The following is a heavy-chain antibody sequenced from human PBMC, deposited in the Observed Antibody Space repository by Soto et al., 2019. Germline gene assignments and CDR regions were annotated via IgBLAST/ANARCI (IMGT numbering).Heavy chain of an antibody. V-gene: IGHV1-8*01. D-gene: IGHD3-10*02. CDR3: GRVRSDLFGEFEERNDAFDI. CDR2: MNANSGNT. J-gene: IGHJ3*02. Sequence: ASVKVSCKASGYTFTSYDINWVRQATGQGLEWMGWMNANSGNTDYAQKFQGRVTMTTDTSTSTAYMELRSLRSDDTAVYYCGRVRSDLFGEFEERNDAFDIWGQGTMVTVSS. CDR1: GYTFTSYD.